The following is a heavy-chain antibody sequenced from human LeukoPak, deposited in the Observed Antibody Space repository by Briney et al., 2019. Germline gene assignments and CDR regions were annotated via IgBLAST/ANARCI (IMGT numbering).Heavy chain of an antibody. V-gene: IGHV3-33*01. CDR2: IWFDGSNK. D-gene: IGHD4-17*01. J-gene: IGHJ4*02. CDR1: GFTFSGYG. CDR3: ARDEGATVTASNY. Sequence: GGSLILSCAASGFTFSGYGMHWVRQAPGKGLEWVAVIWFDGSNKYYADSVKGRFTISRDNSKNTLYLQMNSLRAEDTAVYYCARDEGATVTASNYWGQGTLVTVSS.